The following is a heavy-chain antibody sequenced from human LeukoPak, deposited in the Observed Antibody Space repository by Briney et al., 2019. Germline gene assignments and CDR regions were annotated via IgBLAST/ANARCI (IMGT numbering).Heavy chain of an antibody. Sequence: SETLSLTCAVYGGSFSGYYWSWIRQPPGEGLEWIGEINHSGSTNYNPSLKSRVTISVDTSKNQFSLKLSSVTAADTAVYYCARGFYDFWSGYYRQGTTFDYWGQGTLVTVSS. D-gene: IGHD3-3*01. CDR3: ARGFYDFWSGYYRQGTTFDY. CDR1: GGSFSGYY. CDR2: INHSGST. V-gene: IGHV4-34*01. J-gene: IGHJ4*02.